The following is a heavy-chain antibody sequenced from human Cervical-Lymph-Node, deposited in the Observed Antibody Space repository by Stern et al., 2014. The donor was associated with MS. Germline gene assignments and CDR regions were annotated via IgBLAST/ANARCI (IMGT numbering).Heavy chain of an antibody. CDR1: GGTFSSSYA. Sequence: QVQLGQSGAEVKKPGSSMNVSCKTSGGTFSSSYAITWLRQAPGQGLECMGRIIPILGLANYAHNFQGRVTITADTSTNTTYLELSSLRSEDTAVYYCARGIVSNRAAATQHNLFDPWGQGTLVTVSS. D-gene: IGHD2-15*01. V-gene: IGHV1-69*09. CDR2: IIPILGLA. CDR3: ARGIVSNRAAATQHNLFDP. J-gene: IGHJ5*02.